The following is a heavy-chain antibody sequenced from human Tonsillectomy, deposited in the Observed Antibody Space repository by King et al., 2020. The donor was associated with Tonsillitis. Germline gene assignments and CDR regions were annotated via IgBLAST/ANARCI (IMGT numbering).Heavy chain of an antibody. D-gene: IGHD3-3*01. J-gene: IGHJ4*02. CDR3: AKEDSSTIFGVVIFGARSGY. CDR2: ISYDGSNK. Sequence: VQLVESGGGVVQPGRSLRLSCAASGFTFSSYGMHWVRQAPGKGLEWVAVISYDGSNKYYADSVKGRFTISRDNSKNTLYLQMNSLRAEDTAVYYCAKEDSSTIFGVVIFGARSGYWGQGTLVTVSS. CDR1: GFTFSSYG. V-gene: IGHV3-30*18.